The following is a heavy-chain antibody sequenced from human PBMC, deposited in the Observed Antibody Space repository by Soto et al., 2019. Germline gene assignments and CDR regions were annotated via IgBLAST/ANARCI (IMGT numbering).Heavy chain of an antibody. CDR2: IYYSGST. D-gene: IGHD1-26*01. Sequence: PSETLSLTCTVSGGSVSSGSYYWSWIRQPPGKGLEWIGYIYYSGSTNYNPSLKSRVTISVDTSKNQFSLKLSSVTAADTAMYYCARVGATRYLDYWGQGTLVTVSS. V-gene: IGHV4-61*01. J-gene: IGHJ4*02. CDR1: GGSVSSGSYY. CDR3: ARVGATRYLDY.